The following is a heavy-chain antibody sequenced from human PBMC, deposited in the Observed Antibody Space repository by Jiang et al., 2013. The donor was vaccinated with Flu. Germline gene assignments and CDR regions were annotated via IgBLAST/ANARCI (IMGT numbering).Heavy chain of an antibody. V-gene: IGHV1-3*01. CDR2: SSSLALVT. J-gene: IGHJ4*02. CDR3: ASSLFYFSDY. CDR1: FA. Sequence: FAIHWVAPGPGQRLEWMGWSSSLALVTQIISQKFQGRVTITRDTSASTAYMELSSLRSEDTAVYYCASSLFYFSDYWGPGSPGHRLL.